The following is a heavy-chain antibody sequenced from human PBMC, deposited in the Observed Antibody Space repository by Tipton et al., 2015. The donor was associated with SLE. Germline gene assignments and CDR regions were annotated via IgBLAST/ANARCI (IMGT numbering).Heavy chain of an antibody. J-gene: IGHJ3*02. CDR2: MYNGGST. Sequence: LRLSCTVSGDSIGSYYWSWIRQPAGKGLEWIGRMYNGGSTNYNPSLKSRVTMSVDTSKNHFSLKLSSVTAADTAVYCCARGSNTVAGTFDIWGQGKMVTVSS. V-gene: IGHV4-4*07. CDR3: ARGSNTVAGTFDI. D-gene: IGHD1/OR15-1a*01. CDR1: GDSIGSYY.